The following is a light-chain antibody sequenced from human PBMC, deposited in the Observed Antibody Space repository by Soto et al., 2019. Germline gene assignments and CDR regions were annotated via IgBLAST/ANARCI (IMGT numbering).Light chain of an antibody. Sequence: QSALSQPASVSGSPRHSITISCTGASRDVGSYTYVSWYQQHPGKAPKLMIYEVNNRPSGVSNRFSGSKSGNTASLTISGLQAEDEADYYCSSYTSSSTLYVFGTGTKVTVL. V-gene: IGLV2-14*01. J-gene: IGLJ1*01. CDR1: SRDVGSYTY. CDR2: EVN. CDR3: SSYTSSSTLYV.